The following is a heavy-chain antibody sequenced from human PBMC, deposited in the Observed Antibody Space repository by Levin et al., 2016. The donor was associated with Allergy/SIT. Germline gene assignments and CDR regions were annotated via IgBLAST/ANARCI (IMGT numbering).Heavy chain of an antibody. D-gene: IGHD3-22*01. V-gene: IGHV3-48*03. CDR1: GFTFSSYE. CDR3: AKYYDSSGYRGGPQYMDV. CDR2: ISSSGSTI. Sequence: GESLKISCAASGFTFSSYEMNWVRQAPGKGLEWVSYISSSGSTIYYADSVKGRFTISRDNAKNSLYLQMNSLRAEDTAVYYCAKYYDSSGYRGGPQYMDVWGQGTTVTVSS. J-gene: IGHJ6*02.